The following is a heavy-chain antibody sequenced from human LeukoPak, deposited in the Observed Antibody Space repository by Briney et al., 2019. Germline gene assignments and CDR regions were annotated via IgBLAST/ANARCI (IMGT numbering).Heavy chain of an antibody. CDR1: GGSVSSGSYY. D-gene: IGHD3-10*01. CDR3: AREEVITMVRGVIITTHYGMDV. CDR2: IYYSGST. J-gene: IGHJ6*02. Sequence: SETLSLTCTVSGGSVSSGSYYWSWIRQPPGKGLEWIGYIYYSGSTNYNPSLKSRVTISVDTSKNQFSLKLSSVTAADTAVYYCAREEVITMVRGVIITTHYGMDVWGQGTTVTVSS. V-gene: IGHV4-61*01.